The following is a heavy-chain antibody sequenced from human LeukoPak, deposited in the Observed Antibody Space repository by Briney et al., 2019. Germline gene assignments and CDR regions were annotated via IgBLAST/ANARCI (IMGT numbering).Heavy chain of an antibody. V-gene: IGHV4-39*07. CDR1: GGSISSSSYY. Sequence: TSETLSLTCTVSGGSISSSSYYWGWIRQPPGKGLEWIGSVYYSGSTYYNPSLKSRVTISVDTSKNQFSLKLSSVTAADTAVYYCARAGFMEQVMGVWGKGTTVTVSS. J-gene: IGHJ6*03. CDR2: VYYSGST. D-gene: IGHD3-3*01. CDR3: ARAGFMEQVMGV.